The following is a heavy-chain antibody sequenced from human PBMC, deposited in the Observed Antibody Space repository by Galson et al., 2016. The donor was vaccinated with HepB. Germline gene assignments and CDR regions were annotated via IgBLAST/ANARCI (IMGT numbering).Heavy chain of an antibody. CDR1: GGSISSGGYY. CDR2: IYYSGST. V-gene: IGHV4-31*03. CDR3: ARGRGGIAAAGHYFDY. D-gene: IGHD6-13*01. Sequence: TLSLTCTVSGGSISSGGYYWSWIRQHPGKGLEWIGYIYYSGSTYYNPSLKSRVTISVDTSKNQFSLKLSSVTAADTAVYYCARGRGGIAAAGHYFDYWGQGTPVTVSS. J-gene: IGHJ4*02.